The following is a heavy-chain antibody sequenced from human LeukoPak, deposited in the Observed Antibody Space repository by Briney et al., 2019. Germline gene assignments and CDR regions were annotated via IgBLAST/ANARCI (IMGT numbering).Heavy chain of an antibody. CDR3: AKDNSVFRGTAPDV. V-gene: IGHV3-30*18. CDR2: ISYDGSNK. J-gene: IGHJ6*04. D-gene: IGHD1-1*01. Sequence: GGSLRLSCAASGFTFNNYGMHWVRQAPGKGLEWVAVISYDGSNKYYADSVKGRFTISRDNSKNTLYLQMNSLRAEDTAVYYCAKDNSVFRGTAPDVWGKGTTVTVSS. CDR1: GFTFNNYG.